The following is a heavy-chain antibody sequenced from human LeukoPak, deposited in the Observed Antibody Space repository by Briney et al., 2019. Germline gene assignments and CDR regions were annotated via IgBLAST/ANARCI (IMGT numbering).Heavy chain of an antibody. D-gene: IGHD3-9*01. CDR1: GFTFSSYA. Sequence: GGSLRLSCAASGFTFSSYAMSWVRQAPGKGLEWVSAISGSGGSTYYADSVKGRFTISRDNSKNTLYLQMNSLRAEDTAVYYCAKHPYYDILTGYSDYYYYGMDVWGQGTTVTVSS. CDR2: ISGSGGST. J-gene: IGHJ6*02. V-gene: IGHV3-23*01. CDR3: AKHPYYDILTGYSDYYYYGMDV.